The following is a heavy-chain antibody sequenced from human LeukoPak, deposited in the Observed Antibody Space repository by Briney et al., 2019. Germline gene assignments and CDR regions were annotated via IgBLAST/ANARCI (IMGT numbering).Heavy chain of an antibody. J-gene: IGHJ4*02. CDR2: ISWDGGST. V-gene: IGHV3-43*01. D-gene: IGHD6-19*01. CDR3: AKGAEAGTTSKHYFDY. CDR1: GFIFDGYT. Sequence: PGGSLRLSCAASGFIFDGYTMHWVRQVPGKGLEWVSFISWDGGSTYYADSVKGRFTISRDNSKNSLYLQMNSLRTEDSALYFCAKGAEAGTTSKHYFDYWGQGTLVTVSS.